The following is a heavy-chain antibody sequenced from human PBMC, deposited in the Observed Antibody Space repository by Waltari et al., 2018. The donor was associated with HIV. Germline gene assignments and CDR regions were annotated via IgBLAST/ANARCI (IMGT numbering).Heavy chain of an antibody. CDR2: MNPNRGNT. J-gene: IGHJ4*02. CDR1: GYTFTRSA. D-gene: IGHD2-2*01. CDR3: ARALGRGYCSSTSCFFDY. V-gene: IGHV1-8*01. Sequence: QVQLGPSGAEVKPPGASLTVYCKASGYTFTRSAIHLARQSTGHGLEWMGWMNPNRGNTGYAQKFQGRVTMTRDTSISTAYMELCSLIADDTAVYYCARALGRGYCSSTSCFFDYWGQGPLVTVSS.